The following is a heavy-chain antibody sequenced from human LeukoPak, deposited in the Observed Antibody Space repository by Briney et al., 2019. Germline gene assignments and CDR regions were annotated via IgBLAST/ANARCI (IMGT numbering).Heavy chain of an antibody. D-gene: IGHD6-6*01. J-gene: IGHJ6*03. CDR3: ARGDLVRHYYYMDV. V-gene: IGHV1-2*04. Sequence: ASVKVSCKASGYTFTGYYVHWVRQAPGQGLEWIGWINPNSGDTNYAQKFQGWVTMTRDTSISTAYMELSGLRSDDTAVYYCARGDLVRHYYYMDVWGKGTTVTVSS. CDR2: INPNSGDT. CDR1: GYTFTGYY.